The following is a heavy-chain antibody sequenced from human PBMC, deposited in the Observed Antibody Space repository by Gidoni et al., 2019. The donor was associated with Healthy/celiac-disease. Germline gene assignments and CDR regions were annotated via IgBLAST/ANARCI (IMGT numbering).Heavy chain of an antibody. CDR3: ARFPLVPAAPRRYYYYGMDV. Sequence: QVQLVQSGAEVKKPGASVKVSCKASGYTFTSDDSNWVRQATGQGLEWMGWMNPNRGNTGYAQKFQGRVTMTRNTSISTAYMGLSSLRSEDTAVYYCARFPLVPAAPRRYYYYGMDVWGQGTTVTVSS. CDR1: GYTFTSDD. V-gene: IGHV1-8*01. D-gene: IGHD2-2*01. J-gene: IGHJ6*02. CDR2: MNPNRGNT.